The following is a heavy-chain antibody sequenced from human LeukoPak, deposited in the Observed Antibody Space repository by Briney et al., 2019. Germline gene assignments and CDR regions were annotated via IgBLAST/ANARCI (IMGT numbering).Heavy chain of an antibody. V-gene: IGHV3-74*01. CDR1: GFTFSNIW. Sequence: PGGSLRLSCAASGFTFSNIWMHWVRQAPGKGLVWVSRITADGGSTIYADSVKGRFTISRDNAKNTLYLQMNSLRAEDTAVYYCARDWYYTIDFWGRGALVTVSS. CDR2: ITADGGST. J-gene: IGHJ2*01. CDR3: ARDWYYTIDF. D-gene: IGHD2/OR15-2a*01.